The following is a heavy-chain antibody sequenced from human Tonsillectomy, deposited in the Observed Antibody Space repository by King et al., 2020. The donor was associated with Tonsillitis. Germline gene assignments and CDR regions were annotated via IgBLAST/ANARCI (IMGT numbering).Heavy chain of an antibody. CDR1: GFTFDDYA. CDR3: AKTSVGYSSAWYSGYYYMDV. Sequence: VQLVESGGGVVQPGGSLRLSCAASGFTFDDYAIHLVRQVPGKGLEWVFLISGDGTSTYYVESVKGRLTISRDNSKNSLYLHMNSLRTEDTALYYCAKTSVGYSSAWYSGYYYMDVWGKGTTVTVSS. CDR2: ISGDGTST. D-gene: IGHD6-13*01. V-gene: IGHV3-43*02. J-gene: IGHJ6*03.